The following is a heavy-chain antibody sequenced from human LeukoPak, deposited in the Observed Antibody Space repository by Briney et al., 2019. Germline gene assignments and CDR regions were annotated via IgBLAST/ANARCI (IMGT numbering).Heavy chain of an antibody. CDR2: IKQDGSEK. Sequence: GGSLRLSCAASGFTFSSYWMSWVRQAPGKGLEWVANIKQDGSEKYYVDSVKGRFTISRDNAKNSLYLQMNSLRAEDTAVYYCAREGPGYSSGWWGDWGQGTLVTVSS. J-gene: IGHJ4*02. CDR3: AREGPGYSSGWWGD. V-gene: IGHV3-7*01. D-gene: IGHD6-19*01. CDR1: GFTFSSYW.